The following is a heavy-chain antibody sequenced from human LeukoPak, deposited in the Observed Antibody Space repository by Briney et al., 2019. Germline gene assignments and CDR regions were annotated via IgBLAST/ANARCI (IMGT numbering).Heavy chain of an antibody. CDR1: GFTFSRYA. CDR2: IGGSGDT. V-gene: IGHV3-23*01. D-gene: IGHD5/OR15-5a*01. Sequence: GGSLRHSCAASGFTFSRYAMSWVRQAPGKGLEWVSAIGGSGDTYYADSVKGRFTISRDNSKSTLSLQMNSLRAEDTAVYYCTKDSSVPFGITDWGQGTLVTVSS. J-gene: IGHJ4*02. CDR3: TKDSSVPFGITD.